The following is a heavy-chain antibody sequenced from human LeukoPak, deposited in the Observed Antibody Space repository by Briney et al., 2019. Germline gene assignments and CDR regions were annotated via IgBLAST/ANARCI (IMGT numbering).Heavy chain of an antibody. CDR3: ARGVAAAGTS. D-gene: IGHD6-13*01. Sequence: EASAKDSCKASGYTFTSYGISWVRQAPGQGLEWMGWISDYNGNTNYAQKLQGRVTMTTDTSTSTAYMELRSLRSEDTAVYYCARGVAAAGTSWGQGTLVTVSS. J-gene: IGHJ4*02. V-gene: IGHV1-18*01. CDR2: ISDYNGNT. CDR1: GYTFTSYG.